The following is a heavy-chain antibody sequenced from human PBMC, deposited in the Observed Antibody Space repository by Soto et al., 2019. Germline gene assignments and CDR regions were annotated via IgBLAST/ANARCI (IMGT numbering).Heavy chain of an antibody. Sequence: ESLKISCKASGYRFTSSWIGWVRQMPGKGLEWMGIIYPGDSDTRYRPSFQGQVTISADKSSSTAYLQWNSLQASDTAMYYCARLPGIVAPGTVFLDNWGQGTMVTSPQ. J-gene: IGHJ4*02. CDR3: ARLPGIVAPGTVFLDN. CDR2: IYPGDSDT. CDR1: GYRFTSSW. D-gene: IGHD1-1*01. V-gene: IGHV5-51*01.